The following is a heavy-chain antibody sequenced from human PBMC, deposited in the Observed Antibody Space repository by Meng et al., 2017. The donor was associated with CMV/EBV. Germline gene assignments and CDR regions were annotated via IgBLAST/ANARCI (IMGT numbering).Heavy chain of an antibody. V-gene: IGHV2-5*01. J-gene: IGHJ5*02. D-gene: IGHD3-22*01. CDR3: AHRYYDSSIGWFDP. Sequence: SGPTLVKPPQTLTLTCTFSEFSLSTSGVGVGWIRQPPGKALEWLALIYWNDDKRYSPSLKSRLTITKDTSKNQVVLTMTNMDPVDTATYYCAHRYYDSSIGWFDPWGQGTLVTVSS. CDR1: EFSLSTSGVG. CDR2: IYWNDDK.